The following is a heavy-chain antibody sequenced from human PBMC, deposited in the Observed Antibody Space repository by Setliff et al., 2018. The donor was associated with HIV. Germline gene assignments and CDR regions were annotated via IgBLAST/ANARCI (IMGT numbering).Heavy chain of an antibody. Sequence: KPSETLSLTCTVSGYSISSGYYWGWIRQPPGKGLEWIASIYHSGSTYYNPSLRSRVTISVDTSKNQFSLKLSSVTAADTAVYYCARRWTYYDLRGDYWGQGTLVTVSS. V-gene: IGHV4-38-2*02. D-gene: IGHD3-16*01. J-gene: IGHJ4*02. CDR3: ARRWTYYDLRGDY. CDR1: GYSISSGYY. CDR2: IYHSGST.